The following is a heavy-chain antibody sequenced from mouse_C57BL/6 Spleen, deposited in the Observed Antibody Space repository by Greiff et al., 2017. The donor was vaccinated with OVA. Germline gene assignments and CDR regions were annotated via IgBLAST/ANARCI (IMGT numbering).Heavy chain of an antibody. V-gene: IGHV1-82*01. J-gene: IGHJ4*01. CDR3: AKGDYYGSRGDYCAMDY. D-gene: IGHD1-1*01. CDR1: GYAFSSSW. CDR2: IYPGDGDT. Sequence: QVQLKQSGPELVKPGASVKISCKASGYAFSSSWMNWVKQRPGKGLEWIGRIYPGDGDTNYNGKFKGKATLTADKSSSTAYMQLSSLTSEDSAVYFCAKGDYYGSRGDYCAMDYWGQGTSVTVSS.